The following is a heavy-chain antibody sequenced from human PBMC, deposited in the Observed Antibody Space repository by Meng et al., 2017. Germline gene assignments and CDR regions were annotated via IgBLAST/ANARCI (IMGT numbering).Heavy chain of an antibody. D-gene: IGHD3-16*02. CDR2: IRSKAYGGTT. V-gene: IGHV3-49*04. CDR3: TRRMGVWGSYRSRGGGFDY. Sequence: GGSLRLSCAASGFTFDGYGMSWVRQAPGKGLEWVGFIRSKAYGGTTEYAASVKGRFTISRDDSKSIAYLQMNSLKTEDTAVYYCTRRMGVWGSYRSRGGGFDYWGQGTLVTVSS. CDR1: GFTFDGYG. J-gene: IGHJ4*02.